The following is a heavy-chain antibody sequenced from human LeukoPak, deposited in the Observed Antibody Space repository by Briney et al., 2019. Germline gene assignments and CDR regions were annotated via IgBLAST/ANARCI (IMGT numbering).Heavy chain of an antibody. CDR3: AKDEDYAGGVADY. J-gene: IGHJ4*02. Sequence: GGSLRLSCAASGFTFSSYAMSWVRQAPGKGLEWVSAISGSGGSTYYADSVKGRFTISRDNSKNTLYLQMNSLGAEDTAVYYCAKDEDYAGGVADYWGQGTLVTVSS. V-gene: IGHV3-23*01. CDR1: GFTFSSYA. D-gene: IGHD3-16*01. CDR2: ISGSGGST.